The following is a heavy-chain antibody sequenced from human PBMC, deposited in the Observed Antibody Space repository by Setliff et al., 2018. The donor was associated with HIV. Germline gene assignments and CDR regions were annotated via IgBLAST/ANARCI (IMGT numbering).Heavy chain of an antibody. V-gene: IGHV4-39*01. CDR3: ARSYYDFWNGLPRSFDI. D-gene: IGHD3-3*01. CDR1: GGSISSSNYY. CDR2: IFYSGST. Sequence: SETLSLTCTVAGGSISSSNYYWGWIRQPPGEGLEWIGSIFYSGSTYYNPSLKSRVTISVDTSKNQFSLKLTSVTAADAAVYYCARSYYDFWNGLPRSFDIWGQGTMVTVSS. J-gene: IGHJ3*02.